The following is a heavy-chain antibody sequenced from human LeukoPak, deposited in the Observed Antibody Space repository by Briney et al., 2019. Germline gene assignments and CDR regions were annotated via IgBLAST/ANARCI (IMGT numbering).Heavy chain of an antibody. J-gene: IGHJ3*02. D-gene: IGHD3-9*01. Sequence: SQTLSLTCTVSGGSISSGGYYWSWIRQPAGKGLEWIGRIYTSGSTNYNPSLKSRVTMSVDTSKNQFSLKLSSVTAADTAVYYCARPAHYDILTGLDAFDIWGQGTMVTVSS. CDR3: ARPAHYDILTGLDAFDI. CDR2: IYTSGST. CDR1: GGSISSGGYY. V-gene: IGHV4-61*02.